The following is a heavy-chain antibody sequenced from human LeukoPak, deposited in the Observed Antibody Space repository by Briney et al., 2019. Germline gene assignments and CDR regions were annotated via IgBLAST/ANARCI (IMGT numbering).Heavy chain of an antibody. CDR2: IYYSGST. D-gene: IGHD3-22*01. V-gene: IGHV4-61*01. CDR1: GGTVSSGSYY. CDR3: ARALGYYDSSGRYFDY. Sequence: SETLSLTCTVSGGTVSSGSYYWSWIRQPPGKGLEWIGYIYYSGSTNYNPSLKSRVTISVDTSKNQFSLKLSSVTAADTAVYYCARALGYYDSSGRYFDYWGQGTLVTVSS. J-gene: IGHJ4*02.